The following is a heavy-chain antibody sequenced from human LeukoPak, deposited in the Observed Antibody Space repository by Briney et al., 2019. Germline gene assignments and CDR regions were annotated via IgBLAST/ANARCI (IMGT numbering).Heavy chain of an antibody. CDR2: INPSGGST. V-gene: IGHV1-46*01. Sequence: ASVKVSCKASGYTFTSYYMHWVRQAPGQGLEWMGIINPSGGSTSYAQKFQGRVTMTRDMSTSTVYMELSSLRSDDTAMYYCARYLPHTADDYWGQGTLVTVSS. D-gene: IGHD5-18*01. CDR3: ARYLPHTADDY. CDR1: GYTFTSYY. J-gene: IGHJ4*02.